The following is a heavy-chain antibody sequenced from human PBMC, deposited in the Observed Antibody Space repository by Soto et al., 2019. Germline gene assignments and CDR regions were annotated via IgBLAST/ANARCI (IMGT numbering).Heavy chain of an antibody. Sequence: QVQLQESGPGLVKPSQTLSLTCTVSGGSISSGDYYWSWIRQPPGKGLEWIGYIYYSGSTYYNPSLKSRVTISVDTSKNQFSLKLSSVTAADTAVYYCARADFWRHLSYYYGMDVWGQGTTVTVSS. J-gene: IGHJ6*02. D-gene: IGHD3-3*01. V-gene: IGHV4-30-4*01. CDR3: ARADFWRHLSYYYGMDV. CDR2: IYYSGST. CDR1: GGSISSGDYY.